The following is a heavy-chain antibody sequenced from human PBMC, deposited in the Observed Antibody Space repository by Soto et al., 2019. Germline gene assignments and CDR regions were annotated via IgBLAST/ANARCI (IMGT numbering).Heavy chain of an antibody. CDR1: GFTFSSYG. CDR2: IWYDGSNK. CDR3: ARGRDRRQLADDAFDI. Sequence: QVQLVESGGGVVQPGRSPRLSCAASGFTFSSYGMHWVRQAPGKGLEWVAVIWYDGSNKYYADSVKGRFTISRDNSKNTLYLQMNSLRAEDTAVYYCARGRDRRQLADDAFDIWGQGTMVTVSS. D-gene: IGHD6-13*01. V-gene: IGHV3-33*01. J-gene: IGHJ3*02.